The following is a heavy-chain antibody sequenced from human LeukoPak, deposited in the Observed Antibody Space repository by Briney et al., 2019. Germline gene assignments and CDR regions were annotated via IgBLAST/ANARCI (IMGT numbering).Heavy chain of an antibody. CDR1: GFTFSSYA. J-gene: IGHJ4*02. CDR2: ISGSGGST. Sequence: GGSLRLSCAASGFTFSSYAMSWVRQAPGKGLEWVSAISGSGGSTYYADSVKGRFTISRDNSKNTLYLQMNSLRAEDTAVYYCAKHPTPERDYDYVWGRPFDYWGQGTLVTVSS. CDR3: AKHPTPERDYDYVWGRPFDY. V-gene: IGHV3-23*01. D-gene: IGHD3-16*01.